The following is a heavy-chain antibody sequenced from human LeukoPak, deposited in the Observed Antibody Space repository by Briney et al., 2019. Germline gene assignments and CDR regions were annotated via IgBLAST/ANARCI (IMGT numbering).Heavy chain of an antibody. V-gene: IGHV3-23*01. Sequence: PGGSLRLSCAASGFTFSSYAMSWVRQAPGKGLEWVSVISGSGGSTYYADSVKGRFTISRDNSKNTLYLQMNSLRAEDTAVYYCANSASIAVAGTPDDYWGQGTLVTVSS. D-gene: IGHD6-19*01. J-gene: IGHJ4*02. CDR3: ANSASIAVAGTPDDY. CDR2: ISGSGGST. CDR1: GFTFSSYA.